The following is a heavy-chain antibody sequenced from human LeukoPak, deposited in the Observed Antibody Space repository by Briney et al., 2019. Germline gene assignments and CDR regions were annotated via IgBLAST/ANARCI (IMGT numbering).Heavy chain of an antibody. CDR3: AREGTTYYYDSSGFDI. Sequence: GGSLRLSCAASGFTFSSYSMNWVRQAPGKGLEWVSYISSSSSTIYYADSVKGRFTISRDNAKNSLYLQMNSLRAEDTAVYYCAREGTTYYYDSSGFDIWGQGTMVTVSS. CDR1: GFTFSSYS. J-gene: IGHJ3*02. V-gene: IGHV3-48*01. D-gene: IGHD3-22*01. CDR2: ISSSSSTI.